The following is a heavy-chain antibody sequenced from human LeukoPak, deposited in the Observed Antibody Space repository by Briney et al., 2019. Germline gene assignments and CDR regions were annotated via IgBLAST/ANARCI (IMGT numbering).Heavy chain of an antibody. V-gene: IGHV3-66*01. Sequence: GGSLRLSCTASGFTVSSNNMSWVRQAPGKGLEWVSVIYSGGSTYYADSVKGRFTISRDNSKNTLYLQMNSLRAEDTAVYYCARDYSKVGYYYYMDVWGKGTTVTVSS. CDR3: ARDYSKVGYYYYMDV. CDR2: IYSGGST. D-gene: IGHD4-11*01. CDR1: GFTVSSNN. J-gene: IGHJ6*03.